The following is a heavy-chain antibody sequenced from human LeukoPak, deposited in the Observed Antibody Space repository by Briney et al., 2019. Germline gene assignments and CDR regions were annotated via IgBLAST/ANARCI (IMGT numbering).Heavy chain of an antibody. CDR2: MNPNFCNT. V-gene: IGHV1-8*01. CDR1: GYTFTSYD. D-gene: IGHD4-17*01. Sequence: ASVKVSCKASGYTFTSYDINWVGQAAGQGVEGMGWMNPNFCNTVYAQNFQRRVTITTTTSITTSYMELSSLRSEDTAVYYCAIGEHDYGDYVAANWFDPWGQGTLVTVSS. CDR3: AIGEHDYGDYVAANWFDP. J-gene: IGHJ5*02.